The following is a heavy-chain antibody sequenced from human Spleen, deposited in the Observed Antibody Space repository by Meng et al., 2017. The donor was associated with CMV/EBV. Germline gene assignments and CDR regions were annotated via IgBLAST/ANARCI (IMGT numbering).Heavy chain of an antibody. CDR1: GFSFGDYA. Sequence: SLKISCAASGFSFGDYAMHWVRQAPGRGLEWVSGISWNSGNIGYADSVKGRFTISRDNFNDTLYLQLNRLRPEDTAVYYCAKESLERTLPNPLDFWGQGVLVTVSS. J-gene: IGHJ4*02. CDR2: ISWNSGNI. V-gene: IGHV3-9*01. D-gene: IGHD3-3*01. CDR3: AKESLERTLPNPLDF.